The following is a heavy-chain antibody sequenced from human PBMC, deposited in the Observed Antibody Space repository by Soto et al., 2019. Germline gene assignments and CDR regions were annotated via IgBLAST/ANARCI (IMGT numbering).Heavy chain of an antibody. CDR2: INHSGST. J-gene: IGHJ6*03. CDR1: GGSFGGYY. Sequence: PSETLSLTSAVYGGSFGGYYWSWIRQPPGKGLEWIGEINHSGSTNYNPSLKSRVTISVDTSKNQFSLKLSSVTDADTAVYYCARGPYNWSHLRYYYFLAVRGKVTTVTVSS. D-gene: IGHD1-20*01. CDR3: ARGPYNWSHLRYYYFLAV. V-gene: IGHV4-34*01.